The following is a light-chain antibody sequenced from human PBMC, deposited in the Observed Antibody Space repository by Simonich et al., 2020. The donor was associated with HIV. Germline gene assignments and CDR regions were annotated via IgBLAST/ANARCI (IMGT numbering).Light chain of an antibody. J-gene: IGLJ3*02. CDR2: VGTGGLVG. CDR3: GADHGSGSNFVWV. CDR1: SGYSDYK. Sequence: QPVLTQPPSASASLGASVTLTCTLSSGYSDYKVDWYPQRPGKGPRFVMRVGTGGLVGSKGDGIPDRLSGLGSGLNRYLTIKNIQEEDESDYHCGADHGSGSNFVWVFGGGTKLTVL. V-gene: IGLV9-49*01.